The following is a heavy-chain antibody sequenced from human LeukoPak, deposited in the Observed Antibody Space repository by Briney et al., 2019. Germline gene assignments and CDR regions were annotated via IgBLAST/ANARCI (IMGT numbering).Heavy chain of an antibody. CDR1: GGTFSSYT. CDR2: IIPVFGTA. Sequence: SVKVSCKASGGTFSSYTINWVRQAPGQGLEWMGGIIPVFGTANYVQKFQGRVTITADESTSTAYMELSSLRSEDTAVYYCASMKQWLAPADYWGQGTLVTVSS. CDR3: ASMKQWLAPADY. J-gene: IGHJ4*02. D-gene: IGHD6-19*01. V-gene: IGHV1-69*13.